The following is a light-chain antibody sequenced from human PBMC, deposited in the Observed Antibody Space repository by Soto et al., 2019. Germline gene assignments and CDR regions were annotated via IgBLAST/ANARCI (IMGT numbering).Light chain of an antibody. CDR3: QQYDSSPCT. V-gene: IGKV3-20*01. CDR1: QSVSSSY. Sequence: EIVLTQSPGTLSLSPGERATLSCRASQSVSSSYLAWYQQKPGQAPRLLIYGASSRATGMPDRFSGSGSGTDFTLTISSLEPEDFAVYYCQQYDSSPCTFGQGTKLEIK. CDR2: GAS. J-gene: IGKJ2*02.